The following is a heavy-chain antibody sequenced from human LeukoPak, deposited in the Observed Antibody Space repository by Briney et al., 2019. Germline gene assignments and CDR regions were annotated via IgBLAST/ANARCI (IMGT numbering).Heavy chain of an antibody. CDR2: IYYSGST. V-gene: IGHV4-59*08. CDR1: GGSISSYY. CDR3: ARSGGVGADFDY. Sequence: SETLSLTCTVSGGSISSYYWSWIRQPPGKGLEWIGYIYYSGSTNYNPSPKSRVTISLDMSKRQFSLKLRSVTAADTAVYYCARSGGVGADFDYWGQGSLVTVSS. J-gene: IGHJ4*02. D-gene: IGHD1-26*01.